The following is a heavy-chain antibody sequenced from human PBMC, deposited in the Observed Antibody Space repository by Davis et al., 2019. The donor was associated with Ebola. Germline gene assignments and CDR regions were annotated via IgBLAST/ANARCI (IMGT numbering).Heavy chain of an antibody. D-gene: IGHD3-10*01. Sequence: GGSLRLSCAASGFTFSSYAMHWVRQAPGKGLEWVAVISYDGSNKYYADSVKGRFTISRDNSKNTLYLQMNSLRPEDTAVYYCARGPMVRGVIVYYYGMDVWGQGTTVTVSS. CDR1: GFTFSSYA. J-gene: IGHJ6*02. V-gene: IGHV3-30*04. CDR3: ARGPMVRGVIVYYYGMDV. CDR2: ISYDGSNK.